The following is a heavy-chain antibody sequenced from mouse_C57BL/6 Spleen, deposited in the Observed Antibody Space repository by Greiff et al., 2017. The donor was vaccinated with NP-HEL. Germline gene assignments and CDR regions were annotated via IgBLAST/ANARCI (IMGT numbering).Heavy chain of an antibody. V-gene: IGHV5-4*01. CDR2: ISDGGSYT. CDR1: GFTFSSYA. J-gene: IGHJ1*03. Sequence: EVKVEESGGGLVKPGGSLKLSCAASGFTFSSYAMSWVRQTPEKRLEWVATISDGGSYTYYPDNVKGRFTISRDNAKNNLYLQMSHLKSEDTAMYYCAKEGYWYFDVWGTGTTVTVSS. CDR3: AKEGYWYFDV.